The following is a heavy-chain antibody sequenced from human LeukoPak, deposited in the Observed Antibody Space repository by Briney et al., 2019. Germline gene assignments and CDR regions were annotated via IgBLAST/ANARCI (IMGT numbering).Heavy chain of an antibody. J-gene: IGHJ4*02. V-gene: IGHV5-51*01. CDR3: ARRDNSGWYFDY. D-gene: IGHD6-19*01. Sequence: GESLKISCKGSGYRFSNYWIGWGRQMPGKGLEWMGIMYPGDFDTRYSPSFQGQVTISAEKSISTAYLQWSSLQASDTAMYYCARRDNSGWYFDYWGQGTLVTVSS. CDR1: GYRFSNYW. CDR2: MYPGDFDT.